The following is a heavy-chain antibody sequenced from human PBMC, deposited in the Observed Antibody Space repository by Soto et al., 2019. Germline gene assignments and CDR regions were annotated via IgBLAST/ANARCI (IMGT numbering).Heavy chain of an antibody. CDR1: GFTFSSYG. V-gene: IGHV3-33*01. CDR3: ARDQDSYGPSWFDP. D-gene: IGHD5-18*01. J-gene: IGHJ5*02. Sequence: PGGSLRLSCAASGFTFSSYGMHWVRQAPGKGLEWVAVIWYDGSNKYYADSVKGRFTISXXXXXXTXYXQXXXLRAXDTAVYYCARDQDSYGPSWFDPWGQGTLVTVSS. CDR2: IWYDGSNK.